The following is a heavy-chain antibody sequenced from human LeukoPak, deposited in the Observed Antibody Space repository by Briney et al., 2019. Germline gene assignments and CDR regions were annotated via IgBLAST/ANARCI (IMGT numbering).Heavy chain of an antibody. V-gene: IGHV4-59*01. CDR3: TRGAGWLIDY. J-gene: IGHJ4*02. CDR2: IHNSGTS. D-gene: IGHD3-16*01. CDR1: DDSISDYY. Sequence: PSETLSLTCTVSDDSISDYYRGWIRQPPGKGLEWIGYIHNSGTSTYNLSLKSRDTISADTSKNQFSLKLNSMTTADTAVYYCTRGAGWLIDYWGQGILVTVSS.